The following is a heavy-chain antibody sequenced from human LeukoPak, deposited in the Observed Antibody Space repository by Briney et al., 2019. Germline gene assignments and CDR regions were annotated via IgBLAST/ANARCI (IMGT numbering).Heavy chain of an antibody. J-gene: IGHJ3*02. CDR2: SDWDDDK. D-gene: IGHD6-25*01. Sequence: ESGPTLVNPTQTLTLTCTFSGFSLTTSGVRVSWIRQPPGKALEWLALSDWDDDKFYSTSLMPRLTISKDTSKNQVVLTMTNMDPADTATYYCARISGPGAFDIWGQGTMVTVSS. V-gene: IGHV2-70*04. CDR1: GFSLTTSGVR. CDR3: ARISGPGAFDI.